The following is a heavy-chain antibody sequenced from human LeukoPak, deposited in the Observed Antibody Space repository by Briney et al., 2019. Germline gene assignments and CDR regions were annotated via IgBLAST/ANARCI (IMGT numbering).Heavy chain of an antibody. Sequence: GGFLRLSCAASGFTFSSYSMNWVRQAPGKGLEWVSYISSSSSTIYYADSVKGRFTISRDNAKNSLYLQMNSLRAEDTAVYYCAKGLWVATPDTAFWGQGTMVTVSS. D-gene: IGHD4-23*01. CDR1: GFTFSSYS. CDR3: AKGLWVATPDTAF. CDR2: ISSSSSTI. V-gene: IGHV3-48*01. J-gene: IGHJ3*01.